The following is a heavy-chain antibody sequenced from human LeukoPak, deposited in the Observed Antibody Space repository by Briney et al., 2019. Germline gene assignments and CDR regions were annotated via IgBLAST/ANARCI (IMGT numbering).Heavy chain of an antibody. J-gene: IGHJ4*02. CDR2: VRTSDGST. V-gene: IGHV1-18*04. CDR1: GYTFTSYG. Sequence: ASVKVSCKASGYTFTSYGITWVRQAPGQGLEWMAWVRTSDGSTNYAQKFQGRVTMTTDTSTSTVFMELTSLRYDDTAVHYCARDATTTVTRFGYWGQGTLVIVSS. D-gene: IGHD4-17*01. CDR3: ARDATTTVTRFGY.